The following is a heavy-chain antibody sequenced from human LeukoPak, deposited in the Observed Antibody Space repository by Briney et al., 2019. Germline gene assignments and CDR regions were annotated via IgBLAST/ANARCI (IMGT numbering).Heavy chain of an antibody. CDR3: TTPYIGDDILTGYYPDY. CDR1: GFTFSNAW. CDR2: IKSKTDGGTT. Sequence: GGSLRLSCAASGFTFSNAWMSWVRQAPGKGLEWVGRIKSKTDGGTTDYAAPVKGRFTISSDDSKNTLYLQMNSLKTEDTAVYYCTTPYIGDDILTGYYPDYWGQGTLVTVSS. J-gene: IGHJ4*02. V-gene: IGHV3-15*01. D-gene: IGHD3-9*01.